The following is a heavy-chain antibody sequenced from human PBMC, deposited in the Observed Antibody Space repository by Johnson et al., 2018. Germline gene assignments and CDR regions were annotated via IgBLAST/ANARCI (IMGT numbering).Heavy chain of an antibody. CDR2: IIPIFGTA. CDR1: GGTFSSYA. V-gene: IGHV1-69*01. D-gene: IGHD2-21*02. Sequence: QVQLVESGAEVKKXGSSXKVXCKASGGTFSSYAISWVRQAPGQGLEWMGGIIPIFGTANYAQKFQGRVTITADESTSTAYMELSSLRSEATAVYYWARGGTPGHIVVGTAIYYYYYGMDVWGQGTTVTVSS. CDR3: ARGGTPGHIVVGTAIYYYYYGMDV. J-gene: IGHJ6*02.